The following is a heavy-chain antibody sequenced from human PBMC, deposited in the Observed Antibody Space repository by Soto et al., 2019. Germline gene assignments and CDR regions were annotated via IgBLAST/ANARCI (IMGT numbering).Heavy chain of an antibody. CDR3: TTILFIATPGSEPFDY. J-gene: IGHJ4*02. V-gene: IGHV3-23*01. CDR2: ISGGGNDR. D-gene: IGHD2-8*02. Sequence: PWGSLRLSCAASGWPFSSYAMSWVRQTPEGGLEWVAAISGGGNDRYYADFVQGRFTFSRDNSRNILYLHMNSLRADDTAMYSCTTILFIATPGSEPFDYWGPGTMVPVSS. CDR1: GWPFSSYA.